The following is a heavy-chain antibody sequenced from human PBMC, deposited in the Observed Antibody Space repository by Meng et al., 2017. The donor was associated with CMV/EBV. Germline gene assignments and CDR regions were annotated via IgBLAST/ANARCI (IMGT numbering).Heavy chain of an antibody. Sequence: LSLTCAASGFTFSSYSMNWVRQAPGKGLEWVSYISSSSSTIYYADSVKGRFTISRDNAKNSLYLQMNSLRAEDTAVYYCARGGYYDSSGYPKSLGWFDPWGQGTLVTVSS. J-gene: IGHJ5*02. CDR1: GFTFSSYS. CDR2: ISSSSSTI. CDR3: ARGGYYDSSGYPKSLGWFDP. D-gene: IGHD3-22*01. V-gene: IGHV3-48*04.